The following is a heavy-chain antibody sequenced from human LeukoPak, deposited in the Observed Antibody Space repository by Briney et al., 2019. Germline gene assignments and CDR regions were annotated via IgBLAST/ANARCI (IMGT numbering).Heavy chain of an antibody. CDR3: ARGFRGWYAEGFDY. CDR1: GFTFSSYW. J-gene: IGHJ4*02. CDR2: IKQDGSEK. D-gene: IGHD6-19*01. V-gene: IGHV3-7*01. Sequence: GGSLRLSCAASGFTFSSYWMSWVRQAPGKGLEWVANIKQDGSEKYYVDSVKGRFTISRDNAENSLYLQMNSLRAEDAAVYYCARGFRGWYAEGFDYSGQGTLVTVSS.